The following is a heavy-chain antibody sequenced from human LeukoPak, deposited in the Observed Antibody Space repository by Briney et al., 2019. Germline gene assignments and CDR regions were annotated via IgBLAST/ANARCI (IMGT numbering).Heavy chain of an antibody. D-gene: IGHD2-21*01. CDR3: ARGPTSVVADY. CDR1: GGSISSGGYY. Sequence: SQTLSLTCTVSGGSISSGGYYWSWIRQHPGKGLEWIGYIYYSGRTYYNPSLKSRVAISLETPKNQFSLKLSSVTAADTAVYYCARGPTSVVADYWGQGTLVTVSS. J-gene: IGHJ4*02. CDR2: IYYSGRT. V-gene: IGHV4-31*03.